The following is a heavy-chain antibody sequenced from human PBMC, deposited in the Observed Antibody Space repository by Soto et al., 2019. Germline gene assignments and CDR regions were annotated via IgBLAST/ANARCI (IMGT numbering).Heavy chain of an antibody. J-gene: IGHJ4*02. CDR1: GFTFSSYA. V-gene: IGHV3-23*01. D-gene: IGHD4-17*01. CDR3: AKDDGGDYEQGWGDY. Sequence: GGSLRHSCAASGFTFSSYALSRVRQAPGKGLEWVSAISDSGGSTYYADSVKGRFTISRDNSKNTLYLQMNSLRPEDTAVYYYAKDDGGDYEQGWGDYWGQGTLVTVSS. CDR2: ISDSGGST.